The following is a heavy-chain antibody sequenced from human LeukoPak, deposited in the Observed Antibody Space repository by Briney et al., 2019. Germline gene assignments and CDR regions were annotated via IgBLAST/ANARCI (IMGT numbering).Heavy chain of an antibody. CDR2: IIPIFGTA. CDR3: AKGGPGDGNWFDL. Sequence: GASVKVSCKASGGTFSSYAISWVRQAPGQGLEWMGGIIPIFGTANYAQKFQGRVTITTDESTSTAYMELSSLRSEDTAVYYCAKGGPGDGNWFDLWGQGTLVTVSS. CDR1: GGTFSSYA. J-gene: IGHJ5*02. D-gene: IGHD2-21*02. V-gene: IGHV1-69*05.